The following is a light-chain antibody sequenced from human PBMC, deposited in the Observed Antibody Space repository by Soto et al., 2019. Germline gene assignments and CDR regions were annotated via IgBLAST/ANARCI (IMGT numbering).Light chain of an antibody. CDR3: QQSDNLPLT. V-gene: IGKV1-33*01. Sequence: DTQMTQSPSSLSASVGDRVTITCQASQGIAKYLHWYQQKPGKAPKLLIYHASNLQTGVPSRFSGSGSGTDFTLTISSLQPEDIATYFCQQSDNLPLTFRGGTKVDIK. J-gene: IGKJ4*01. CDR1: QGIAKY. CDR2: HAS.